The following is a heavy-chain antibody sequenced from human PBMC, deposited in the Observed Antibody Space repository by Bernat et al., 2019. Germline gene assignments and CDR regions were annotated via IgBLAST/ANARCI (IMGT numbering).Heavy chain of an antibody. Sequence: EVHLVESGGGLVQPGGSLRLSCAASGFTFSNYELNWVRQAPGKGLEWVSYISSSGTTIHYASSVKGRFTISRDNAKNSLYLQMNSLRAEDTAVYYCARAHYDVSTGYYPASWYYYGMDVWGQGTTVTVSS. D-gene: IGHD3-9*01. CDR1: GFTFSNYE. V-gene: IGHV3-48*03. CDR3: ARAHYDVSTGYYPASWYYYGMDV. J-gene: IGHJ6*02. CDR2: ISSSGTTI.